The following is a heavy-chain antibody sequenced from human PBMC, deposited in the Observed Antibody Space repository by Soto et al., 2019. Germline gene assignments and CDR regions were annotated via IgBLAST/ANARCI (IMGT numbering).Heavy chain of an antibody. D-gene: IGHD6-13*01. CDR1: GGSISSAGYY. CDR2: VDYTGST. V-gene: IGHV4-39*07. Sequence: SETLSLTCTVSGGSISSAGYYWAWIRQPPGKGLEYIGSVDYTGSTNYNPSLESRLTISVDKSKNQFSLKLTSVTAADTAVYYCARARATIAAAAIFDCWGQGTLVTVSS. J-gene: IGHJ4*02. CDR3: ARARATIAAAAIFDC.